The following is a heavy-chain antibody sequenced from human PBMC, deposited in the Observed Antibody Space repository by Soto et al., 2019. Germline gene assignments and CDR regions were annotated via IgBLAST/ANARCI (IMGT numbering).Heavy chain of an antibody. CDR3: ARDVVSQLLYGWFFHY. CDR1: GFTFSSYW. D-gene: IGHD2-2*02. CDR2: IKQDGSEK. Sequence: GGSLRLSCAASGFTFSSYWMSWVRQAPGKGLEWVANIKQDGSEKYYVDSVKGRFTISRDNAKNSLYLQMNSLRAEDAAVYYCARDVVSQLLYGWFFHYWGQGTLVTVSS. J-gene: IGHJ4*02. V-gene: IGHV3-7*01.